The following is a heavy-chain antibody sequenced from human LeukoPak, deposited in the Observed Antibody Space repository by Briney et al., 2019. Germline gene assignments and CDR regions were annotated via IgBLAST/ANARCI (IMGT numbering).Heavy chain of an antibody. CDR3: ASSRGYYYYYYMDV. CDR2: INPNSGGT. D-gene: IGHD3-10*01. CDR1: GYTFTGSY. J-gene: IGHJ6*03. Sequence: ASVKVSCKASGYTFTGSYMHWVRQAPGQGLEWMGWINPNSGGTNYAQKFQGRVTMTRDMFTSTVYMELSSLRSEDTAVYYCASSRGYYYYYYMDVWGKGTTVTVSS. V-gene: IGHV1-2*02.